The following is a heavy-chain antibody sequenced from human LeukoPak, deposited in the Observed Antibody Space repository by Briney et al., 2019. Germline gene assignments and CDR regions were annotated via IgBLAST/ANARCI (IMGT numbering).Heavy chain of an antibody. D-gene: IGHD6-13*01. CDR3: ARAGDIPTAHLDLDH. J-gene: IGHJ4*02. Sequence: SETLSLTCTVSGASISTHYWSWIRQPPEKGPEWIGDFSFSGSTNYNPSLKSRATISGDTSKNQFSLNLRSVTAADTAVYYCARAGDIPTAHLDLDHWGQGTLVTVSS. CDR1: GASISTHY. CDR2: FSFSGST. V-gene: IGHV4-59*11.